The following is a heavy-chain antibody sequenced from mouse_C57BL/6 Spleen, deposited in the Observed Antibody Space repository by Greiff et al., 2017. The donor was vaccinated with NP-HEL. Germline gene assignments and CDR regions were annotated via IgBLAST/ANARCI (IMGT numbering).Heavy chain of an antibody. D-gene: IGHD2-2*01. Sequence: QVQLQQSGAELVRPGTSVKVSCKASGYAFTNYLIEWVKQRPGQGLEWIGVINPGSGGTNYNEKFKGKATLTADKSSSTAYMQLSSLTSEDSAVYFCARSPYGYDGDYFDYWGQGTTLTVSS. CDR2: INPGSGGT. V-gene: IGHV1-54*01. CDR3: ARSPYGYDGDYFDY. J-gene: IGHJ2*01. CDR1: GYAFTNYL.